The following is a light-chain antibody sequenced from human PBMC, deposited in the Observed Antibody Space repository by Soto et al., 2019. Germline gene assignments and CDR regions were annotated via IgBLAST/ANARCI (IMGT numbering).Light chain of an antibody. Sequence: EIVLTQSPGTLSLSPGERATLSCRASQSVNSNYLAWYQQKPGQAPRLLIYGASNRATGIPDRFTGSGSGTDFTLTISRLEPEDLAVYYCQQCGGSPLYTFGQGTKLEIK. J-gene: IGKJ2*01. CDR2: GAS. V-gene: IGKV3-20*01. CDR1: QSVNSNY. CDR3: QQCGGSPLYT.